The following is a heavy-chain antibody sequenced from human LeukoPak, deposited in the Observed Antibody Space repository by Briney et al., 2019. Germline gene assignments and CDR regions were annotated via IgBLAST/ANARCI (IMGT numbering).Heavy chain of an antibody. J-gene: IGHJ4*02. CDR1: GYSFSDHH. Sequence: ASVKVSCKTSGYSFSDHHIHWVRQAPGQGLEWMGSIHPSGRDTEYAQKFQGRMTMTMDTSLSTGYMELNRLTSDDTAVYYCSARYGPGPVWGQGTLVTASS. CDR3: SARYGPGPV. D-gene: IGHD3-10*01. CDR2: IHPSGRDT. V-gene: IGHV1-2*02.